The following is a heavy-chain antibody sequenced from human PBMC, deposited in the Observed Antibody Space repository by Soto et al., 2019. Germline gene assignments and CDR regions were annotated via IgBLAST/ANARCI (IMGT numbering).Heavy chain of an antibody. Sequence: SETLSLTCTVSGGSVTSDEDYWTWVRQSPGKGLEWIGYISNSGSTGYNPSLKTRLSMSVDRSKNQFTLRLTSVTAADTAVYFCATESGSTYGYFDHWGQGTQVTVSS. V-gene: IGHV4-30-4*01. J-gene: IGHJ4*02. CDR2: ISNSGST. D-gene: IGHD5-18*01. CDR3: ATESGSTYGYFDH. CDR1: GGSVTSDEDY.